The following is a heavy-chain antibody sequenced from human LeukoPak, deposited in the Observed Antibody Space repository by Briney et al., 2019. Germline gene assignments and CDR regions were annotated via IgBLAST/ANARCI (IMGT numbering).Heavy chain of an antibody. CDR3: AKVGAWELQRVLEN. CDR2: VGRDGSEK. J-gene: IGHJ4*02. D-gene: IGHD1-26*01. V-gene: IGHV3-7*01. CDR1: GFTFSDYW. Sequence: GGSLRLSCAASGFTFSDYWMTWVRQVPGKGLEWVANVGRDGSEKNYVDSVKGRFTISRDNAKKSLYLEMNSLRVEDTALYYCAKVGAWELQRVLENWGQGTLVTVSS.